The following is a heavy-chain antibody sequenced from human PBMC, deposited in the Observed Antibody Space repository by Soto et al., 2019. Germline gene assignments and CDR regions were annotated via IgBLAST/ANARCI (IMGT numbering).Heavy chain of an antibody. CDR3: ARVPTVWVNKEGAFDI. D-gene: IGHD3-16*01. V-gene: IGHV1-18*01. J-gene: IGHJ3*02. Sequence: GASVKVSCKASGYTFTSYGISWVLQAPAQGLEWMGWISAYNGNTNYAQKLQGRVTITTDPSPSPAYMELRSLRSDETAVFYCARVPTVWVNKEGAFDIWGKGTMVTVSS. CDR2: ISAYNGNT. CDR1: GYTFTSYG.